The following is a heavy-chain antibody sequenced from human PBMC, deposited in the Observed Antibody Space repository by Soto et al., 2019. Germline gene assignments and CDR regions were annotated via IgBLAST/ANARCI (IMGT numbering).Heavy chain of an antibody. CDR1: GYTFTSYA. V-gene: IGHV1-3*01. D-gene: IGHD2-15*01. CDR3: ARVLAGYCSGGSCYGGGWFDP. CDR2: INAGNGNT. Sequence: QVQLVQSGAEVKKPGASVKVSCKASGYTFTSYAMHWVRQAPGQRLEWMGWINAGNGNTKYSQKFQGRVTITRDTSASTAYMELSSLRSEDTAVYYCARVLAGYCSGGSCYGGGWFDPWGQGTLVTVSS. J-gene: IGHJ5*02.